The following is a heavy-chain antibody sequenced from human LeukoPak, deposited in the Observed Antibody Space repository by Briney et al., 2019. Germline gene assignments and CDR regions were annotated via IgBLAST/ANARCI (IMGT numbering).Heavy chain of an antibody. D-gene: IGHD6-6*01. Sequence: GGSLRLSCAASGFTFDYYWMTWVRQAPGKGLEWVSVIYRGGSSYNADSVKGRFTISRDNSKNTLYLQMNSLRAEDTAVYYCARRKPDSSSAHHYYYYYMDVWGKGTTVTVSS. CDR1: GFTFDYYW. V-gene: IGHV3-53*01. J-gene: IGHJ6*03. CDR2: IYRGGSS. CDR3: ARRKPDSSSAHHYYYYYMDV.